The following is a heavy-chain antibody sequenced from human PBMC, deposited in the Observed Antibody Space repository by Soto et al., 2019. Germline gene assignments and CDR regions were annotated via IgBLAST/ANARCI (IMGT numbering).Heavy chain of an antibody. Sequence: QVQLVESGGGVVQPGRSLRLSCAASGFTFSSYGMHWVRQAPGKGLEWVAVIWYDGSNKYCADSVKGRFTISSDNSKNTLYLQMNSLRAEDTAVYYCARDRYSSGWYDLDYWGQGTLVTVSS. D-gene: IGHD6-19*01. J-gene: IGHJ4*02. CDR3: ARDRYSSGWYDLDY. CDR1: GFTFSSYG. V-gene: IGHV3-33*01. CDR2: IWYDGSNK.